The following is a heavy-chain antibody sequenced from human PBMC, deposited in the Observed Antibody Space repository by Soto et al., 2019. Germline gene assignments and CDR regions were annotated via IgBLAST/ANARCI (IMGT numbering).Heavy chain of an antibody. J-gene: IGHJ4*02. V-gene: IGHV1-2*04. CDR3: AKGKFYDSNGYYLDY. CDR1: GYSFTDSY. Sequence: QVQLVQSGAEVKKPGASVKVSCKASGYSFTDSYMHWVRQAPGQGLEWMGWINPNSGGTNYAQNFQGWVTMTRDTYISKAYMELSRLRSDDTAIYYCAKGKFYDSNGYYLDYWGQGTLVTVSS. CDR2: INPNSGGT. D-gene: IGHD3-22*01.